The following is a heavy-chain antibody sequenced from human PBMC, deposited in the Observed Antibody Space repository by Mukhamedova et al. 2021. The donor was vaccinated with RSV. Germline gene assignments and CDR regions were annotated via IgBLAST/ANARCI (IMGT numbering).Heavy chain of an antibody. CDR2: SGST. Sequence: SGSTYYNPSLKSRVTISVDTSKNQFSLKLSSVTAADTAVYYCARHGSSSWIYYYYGMDVWGQGTMVTVSS. V-gene: IGHV4-39*01. J-gene: IGHJ6*02. CDR3: ARHGSSSWIYYYYGMDV. D-gene: IGHD6-13*01.